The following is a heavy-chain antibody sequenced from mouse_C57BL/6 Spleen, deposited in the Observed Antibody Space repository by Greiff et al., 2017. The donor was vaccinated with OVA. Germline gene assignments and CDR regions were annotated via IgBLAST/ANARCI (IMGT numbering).Heavy chain of an antibody. Sequence: VQLQQPGTELVKPGASVKLSCKASGYTFTSYWMHWVKQRPGQGLEWIGNINPSNGGTNYNEKFKSKATLTVDKSSSSAYMQLSSLTSEDSAVYYFSRSTYGSSPWFAYWGQGTLVTVSA. V-gene: IGHV1-53*01. CDR2: INPSNGGT. D-gene: IGHD1-1*01. J-gene: IGHJ3*01. CDR3: SRSTYGSSPWFAY. CDR1: GYTFTSYW.